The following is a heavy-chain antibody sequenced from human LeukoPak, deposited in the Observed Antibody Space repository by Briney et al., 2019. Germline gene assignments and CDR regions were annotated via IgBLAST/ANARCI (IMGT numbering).Heavy chain of an antibody. CDR1: GYTFTGYY. CDR3: ARDLRTVRLGFY. V-gene: IGHV1-2*02. Sequence: ASVKVSCKASGYTFTGYYMHRVRQAPGQGLEWMGWINPNSGGTNYAQKFQGRVTMTRDTSISTVYMELSRLRSDDTAVYYCARDLRTVRLGFYWGQGTLVTVSS. CDR2: INPNSGGT. D-gene: IGHD4-17*01. J-gene: IGHJ4*02.